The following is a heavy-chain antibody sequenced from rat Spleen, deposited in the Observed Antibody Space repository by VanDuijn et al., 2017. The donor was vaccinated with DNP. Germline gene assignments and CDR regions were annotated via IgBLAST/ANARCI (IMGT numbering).Heavy chain of an antibody. CDR1: GFTFSDYY. CDR3: TRHDHYSSPYEAMDA. Sequence: EVRLVESGGGLVQPGRSLKLSCAASGFTFSDYYMAWVRQAPTKGLELVAYISYFGDNTYSGDSVKGRFTISRDNAKSTLYLQMNSLMSEDMATYYCTRHDHYSSPYEAMDAWGQGTSVTVSS. V-gene: IGHV5-22*01. CDR2: ISYFGDNT. J-gene: IGHJ4*01. D-gene: IGHD1-2*01.